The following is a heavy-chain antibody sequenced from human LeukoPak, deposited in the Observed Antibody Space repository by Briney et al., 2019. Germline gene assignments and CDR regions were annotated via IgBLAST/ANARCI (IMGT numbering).Heavy chain of an antibody. CDR1: GITFGNNW. CDR3: ARDVPHNWFDT. Sequence: GGSLRLSCAASGITFGNNWMHWVRQGPGKGLVWISRINSDGGGAIYADSAKGRFTVSRDNAKNTLYLQMNSLRAEDTAVYYCARDVPHNWFDTWGQGTLVTVSS. J-gene: IGHJ5*02. CDR2: INSDGGGA. V-gene: IGHV3-74*01.